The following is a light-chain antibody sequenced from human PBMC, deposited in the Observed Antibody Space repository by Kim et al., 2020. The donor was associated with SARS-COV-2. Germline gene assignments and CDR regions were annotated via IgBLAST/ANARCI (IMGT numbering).Light chain of an antibody. V-gene: IGLV1-47*01. Sequence: RLTISGHGRRSSTGSNSVFWYTPLPGTAPTPLLYRNNQRPSGVPDGSSAPKPGTSASLANSGPRSDDDSGYYCAASDDRLRHAWVFGGGTQLTVL. J-gene: IGLJ3*02. CDR2: RNN. CDR3: AASDDRLRHAWV. CDR1: RSSTGSNS.